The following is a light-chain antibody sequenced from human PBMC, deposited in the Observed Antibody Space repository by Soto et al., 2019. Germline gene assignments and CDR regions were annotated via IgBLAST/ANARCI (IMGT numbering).Light chain of an antibody. CDR2: GAS. CDR3: PAYKNWASDKK. V-gene: IGKV3-15*01. CDR1: QSVGSN. J-gene: IGKJ1*01. Sequence: EIVMTQSPATLSVSPGERATLSCRASQSVGSNLAWYQQKPGQAPRLLIYGASTRATGIPARFSGSGSGTGFTFTLSSLQSEDFANYFWPAYKNWASDKKFGQGTKVEIK.